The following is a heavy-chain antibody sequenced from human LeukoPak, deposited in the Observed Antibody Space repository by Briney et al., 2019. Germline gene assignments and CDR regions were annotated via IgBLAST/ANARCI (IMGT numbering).Heavy chain of an antibody. Sequence: GGSLRLSCAASGFTFSHDWMSWVRQAPGKGLEWVASIKQDGSGEHYVDSVKGRFTISRDNAKNSLYLQMNSLRAEDTALYYCAKDMGYDILTSSFDYWGQGTLVTVSS. CDR2: IKQDGSGE. V-gene: IGHV3-7*03. D-gene: IGHD3-9*01. CDR1: GFTFSHDW. CDR3: AKDMGYDILTSSFDY. J-gene: IGHJ4*02.